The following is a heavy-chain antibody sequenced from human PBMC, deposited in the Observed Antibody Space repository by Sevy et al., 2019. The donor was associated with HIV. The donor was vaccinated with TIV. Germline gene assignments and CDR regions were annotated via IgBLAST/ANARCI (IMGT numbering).Heavy chain of an antibody. Sequence: GESLKISCAVSGFTFSNHWMTWVRQAPGKGLEWVANIKKDGTDKFYVDSVMGRFSISRDNAKDLLYLQMNSLRVEDTAVYYCARDRRVEYGGSDYWGQGTLVTVSS. CDR2: IKKDGTDK. CDR1: GFTFSNHW. J-gene: IGHJ4*02. D-gene: IGHD3-10*01. CDR3: ARDRRVEYGGSDY. V-gene: IGHV3-7*03.